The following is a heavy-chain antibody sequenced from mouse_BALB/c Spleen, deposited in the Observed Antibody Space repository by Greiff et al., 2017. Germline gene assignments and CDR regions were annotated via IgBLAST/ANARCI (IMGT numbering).Heavy chain of an antibody. V-gene: IGHV5-6-5*01. CDR2: ISSGGST. J-gene: IGHJ2*01. CDR1: GFTFSSYA. Sequence: EVKVVESGGGLVKPGGSLKLSCAASGFTFSSYAMSWVRQTPEKRLEWVASISSGGSTYYPDSVKGRFTISRDNARNILYLQMSSLRSEDTAMYYCARGRGPRGYFDYWGQGTTLTVSS. CDR3: ARGRGPRGYFDY.